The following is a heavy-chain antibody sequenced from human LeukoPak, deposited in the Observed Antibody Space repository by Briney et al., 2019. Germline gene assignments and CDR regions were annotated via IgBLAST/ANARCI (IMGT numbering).Heavy chain of an antibody. CDR3: ARWAGVVIIDGWFDP. CDR2: ISAYNGNT. J-gene: IGHJ5*02. Sequence: ASVTVSCKASGYTFTSYGISWVRQAPGQGLEWMGWISAYNGNTNYAQKLQGRVTMTTDTSTSTAYMELRSLRSDDTAVYYCARWAGVVIIDGWFDPWGQGTLVTVSS. V-gene: IGHV1-18*01. D-gene: IGHD3-3*01. CDR1: GYTFTSYG.